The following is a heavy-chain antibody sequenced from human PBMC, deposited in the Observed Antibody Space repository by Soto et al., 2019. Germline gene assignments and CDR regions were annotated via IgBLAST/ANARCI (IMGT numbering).Heavy chain of an antibody. CDR2: MNPNSGNT. D-gene: IGHD4-17*01. J-gene: IGHJ5*02. Sequence: QVQLVQSGAEVKKPGASVKVSCKASGYTFTSYDINWVRLATGQGLEWMGWMNPNSGNTGYAQRFQGRVTMTRNTSTVTAYMELSSLRSEDTAVYYCARATYGDYDNWFDPWGQGTLVTVSS. CDR3: ARATYGDYDNWFDP. V-gene: IGHV1-8*01. CDR1: GYTFTSYD.